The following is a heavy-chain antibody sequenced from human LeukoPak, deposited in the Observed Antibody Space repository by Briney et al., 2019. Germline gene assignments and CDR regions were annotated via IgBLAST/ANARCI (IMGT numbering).Heavy chain of an antibody. D-gene: IGHD1-1*01. J-gene: IGHJ3*02. CDR3: ARGGTTGTTSPLRAFDI. V-gene: IGHV3-21*04. CDR2: ISGSSSII. CDR1: GFTFSSYS. Sequence: GGSLRLSCAASGFTFSSYSMNWVRQAPGKGLEWVSFISGSSSIIHYADSVKGRLTISRDNAKNSLYLQMNSLSAEDTAVYYCARGGTTGTTSPLRAFDIWGQGTMVTVSS.